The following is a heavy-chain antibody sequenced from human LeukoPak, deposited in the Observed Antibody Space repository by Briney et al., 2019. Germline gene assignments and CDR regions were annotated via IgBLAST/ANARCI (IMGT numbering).Heavy chain of an antibody. Sequence: TTSETLSLTCTVSGGSISSYYWSWIRQPAGKGLEWIGRIYSSGSTNYNPSLKSRVTMSVDTSKNQFSLKLSSVTAADTAVYYCARDPHYCSGGACSDYRGQGTLVTVSS. V-gene: IGHV4-4*07. D-gene: IGHD2-15*01. CDR3: ARDPHYCSGGACSDY. CDR1: GGSISSYY. J-gene: IGHJ4*02. CDR2: IYSSGST.